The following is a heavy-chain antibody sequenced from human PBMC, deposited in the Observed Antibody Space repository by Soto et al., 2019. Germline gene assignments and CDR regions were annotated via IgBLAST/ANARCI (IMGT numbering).Heavy chain of an antibody. V-gene: IGHV4-4*02. CDR3: ATATVPGSAFDY. Sequence: QVQLQESGPGLVKPSGTLSLTCAVSGGSISSSNWWTWVRQPPGKGLEWIGEVFHSGSTNYKSYLKSRVSISVAKSKTQISLKLSSVTAADTAVYYCATATVPGSAFDYWGQGTLVTVSS. D-gene: IGHD6-19*01. CDR1: GGSISSSNW. J-gene: IGHJ4*02. CDR2: VFHSGST.